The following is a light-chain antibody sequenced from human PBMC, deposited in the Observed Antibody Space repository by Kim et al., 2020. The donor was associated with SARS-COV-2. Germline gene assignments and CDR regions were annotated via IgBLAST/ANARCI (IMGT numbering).Light chain of an antibody. V-gene: IGLV1-47*01. Sequence: GQRVIISCSGSTSTVGSNYVYWYQHFPGVAPKLLIYWKNKRSSGVPARFSASKSGTSASLAISDLQPEDEADYFCSTWDEVLGGPVFGGGTTLTVL. J-gene: IGLJ3*02. CDR2: WKN. CDR1: TSTVGSNY. CDR3: STWDEVLGGPV.